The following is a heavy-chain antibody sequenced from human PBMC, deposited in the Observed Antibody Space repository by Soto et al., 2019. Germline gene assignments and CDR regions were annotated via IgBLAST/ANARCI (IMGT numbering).Heavy chain of an antibody. CDR3: AKHSYYDFWPGHYYYLDF. V-gene: IGHV1-2*04. J-gene: IGHJ4*02. Sequence: ASVKVSCKASGYTFTGYYMHWVRQAPGQGLEWMGWINPNSGGANYAQKFQGWVTMTRDTSISTAYMELSRLRSDDTAVYYCAKHSYYDFWPGHYYYLDFWGQGTLVTVSS. CDR2: INPNSGGA. D-gene: IGHD3-3*01. CDR1: GYTFTGYY.